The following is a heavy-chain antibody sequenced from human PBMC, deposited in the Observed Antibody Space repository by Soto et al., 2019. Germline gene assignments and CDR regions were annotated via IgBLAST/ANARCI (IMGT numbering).Heavy chain of an antibody. D-gene: IGHD2-2*01. V-gene: IGHV1-69*12. CDR1: GDTFSTYT. J-gene: IGHJ6*02. CDR2: IIPRSATS. CDR3: AREGLVLVPTTVTSDYYYYAMDV. Sequence: QVQLVQSGAEVKKPGSSVKVSCKASGDTFSTYTITWMRQAPGQGLEWMGGIIPRSATSNYAQKFQGRGTITADESTGTAYMELRSLRSEDTAVDYCAREGLVLVPTTVTSDYYYYAMDVWGQGTTVTVSS.